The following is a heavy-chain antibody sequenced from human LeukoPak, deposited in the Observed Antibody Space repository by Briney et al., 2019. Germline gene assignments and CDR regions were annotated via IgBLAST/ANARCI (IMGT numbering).Heavy chain of an antibody. CDR2: FDPEDGET. D-gene: IGHD7-27*01. CDR3: ATSATGVSYFDY. Sequence: ASVKVSCKVSGYTLTELSMHWVRQAPGKGLEWMGGFDPEDGETIYAQKFQGRVTMTEDTSTDTAYMELSSLRSDDTAVYYCATSATGVSYFDYWGQGTLVTVSS. J-gene: IGHJ4*02. V-gene: IGHV1-24*01. CDR1: GYTLTELS.